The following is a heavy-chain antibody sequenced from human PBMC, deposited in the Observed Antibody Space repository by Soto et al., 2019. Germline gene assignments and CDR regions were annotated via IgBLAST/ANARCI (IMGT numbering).Heavy chain of an antibody. V-gene: IGHV3-48*03. Sequence: GGSLRLSCAASGFTFSSYEMNWVRQSPGKGLEWVSYISSSGSTIYYADSVKGRFTISRDNAKNSLYLQMNSLRAEDTAVYYCARLPWIIAAAGTHWFDPWGQGTLVTVYS. CDR2: ISSSGSTI. D-gene: IGHD6-13*01. CDR3: ARLPWIIAAAGTHWFDP. J-gene: IGHJ5*02. CDR1: GFTFSSYE.